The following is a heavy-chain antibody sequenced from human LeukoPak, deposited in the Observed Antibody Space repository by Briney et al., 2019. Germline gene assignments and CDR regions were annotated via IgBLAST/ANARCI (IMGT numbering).Heavy chain of an antibody. D-gene: IGHD3-10*01. CDR3: AGVSSSGDYYDN. Sequence: GASVKFSCKASGYIFTGYYMHWVRQAPGQGLEWMGWINPNGGGTNYAQKFQGRVTMTTDTSISTAYMELGGLRYDDTAVYYCAGVSSSGDYYDNWGQGTLVTVSS. CDR2: INPNGGGT. V-gene: IGHV1-2*02. CDR1: GYIFTGYY. J-gene: IGHJ4*02.